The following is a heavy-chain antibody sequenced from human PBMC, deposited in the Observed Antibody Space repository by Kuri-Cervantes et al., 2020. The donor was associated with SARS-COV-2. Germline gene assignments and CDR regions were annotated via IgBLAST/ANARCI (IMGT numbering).Heavy chain of an antibody. Sequence: ESLKISCAVYGGSFSGYYWSWIRQPPGKGLEWVGEINHSGSTNYNPSLKSRVTISVDTSKKQFSLKLSSVTAADTAVYYCARSGPVYDYVWGSSRSTLDHWGRGTLVTVSS. CDR3: ARSGPVYDYVWGSSRSTLDH. D-gene: IGHD3-16*02. V-gene: IGHV4-34*01. J-gene: IGHJ4*02. CDR1: GGSFSGYY. CDR2: INHSGST.